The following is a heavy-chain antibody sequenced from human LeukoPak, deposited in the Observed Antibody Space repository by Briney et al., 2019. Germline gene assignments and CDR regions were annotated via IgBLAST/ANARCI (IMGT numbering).Heavy chain of an antibody. CDR1: GFTFSSYA. CDR2: ISGSGGST. D-gene: IGHD6-19*01. Sequence: GGSLRLSCAASGFTFSSYAMSWVRQAPGKGLEWVSAISGSGGSTYYADSVKGRFTISRDNSKNTLYLQMNSLRAEDTAVYYCVAYSSGWYGFDPWGQGTLVTVSS. CDR3: VAYSSGWYGFDP. V-gene: IGHV3-23*01. J-gene: IGHJ5*02.